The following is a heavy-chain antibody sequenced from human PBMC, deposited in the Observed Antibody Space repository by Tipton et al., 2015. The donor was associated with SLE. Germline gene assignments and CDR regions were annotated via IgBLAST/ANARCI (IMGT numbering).Heavy chain of an antibody. CDR3: ARGTVPIYRAVAGTYFDY. V-gene: IGHV3-23*01. J-gene: IGHJ4*02. CDR2: ISGSGGST. Sequence: GSLRLSCAASGFTFSSYAMSWVRQAPGKGLEWVSAISGSGGSTYYADSVKGRFTISRDNSKNTLYLQMNSLRAEDTAVYYCARGTVPIYRAVAGTYFDYWGQGTLVTVSS. CDR1: GFTFSSYA. D-gene: IGHD6-19*01.